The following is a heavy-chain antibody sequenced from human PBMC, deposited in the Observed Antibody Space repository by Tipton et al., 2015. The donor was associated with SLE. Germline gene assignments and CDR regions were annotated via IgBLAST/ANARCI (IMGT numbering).Heavy chain of an antibody. CDR1: GGSISSGDYY. CDR3: ARDLNWDDVGNWFDP. J-gene: IGHJ5*02. V-gene: IGHV4-31*03. Sequence: TLSLTCNVSGGSISSGDYYWNWIRQHPVKGLEWIGFIYYSGSTYYKPSLKSRVTISVDTSKNQFSLNLRSVTAADTAVYYCARDLNWDDVGNWFDPWGQGTLVTVSS. CDR2: IYYSGST. D-gene: IGHD1-1*01.